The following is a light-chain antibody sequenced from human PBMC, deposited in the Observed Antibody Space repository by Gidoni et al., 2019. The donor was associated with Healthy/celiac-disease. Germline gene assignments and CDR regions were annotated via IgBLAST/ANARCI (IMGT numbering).Light chain of an antibody. Sequence: EIVLTQSPATLSLSPGERATLSCRASQSVSSYLAWYQQKPGQAHRLLIYDASNRATGIPARFSGSESGTDFTHTSSSLEPEDFAVYYCQQRSNWPPITFGQGTRLEIK. V-gene: IGKV3-11*01. J-gene: IGKJ5*01. CDR1: QSVSSY. CDR2: DAS. CDR3: QQRSNWPPIT.